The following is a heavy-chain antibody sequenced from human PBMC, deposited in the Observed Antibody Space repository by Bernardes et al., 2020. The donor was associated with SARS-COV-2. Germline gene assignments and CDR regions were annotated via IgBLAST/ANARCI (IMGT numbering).Heavy chain of an antibody. D-gene: IGHD2-21*01. J-gene: IGHJ6*02. CDR1: GFTFSSYG. CDR2: IWYDGSNK. CDR3: ARDLLDYYYGMDV. Sequence: GGSLRLSCASSGFTFSSYGMHWVRQAPGKGLEWVAVIWYDGSNKYYAASVKGRFTISRDNSKNTLYLQMNSLRAEDTAVYYCARDLLDYYYGMDVWGQGTTVTVSS. V-gene: IGHV3-33*01.